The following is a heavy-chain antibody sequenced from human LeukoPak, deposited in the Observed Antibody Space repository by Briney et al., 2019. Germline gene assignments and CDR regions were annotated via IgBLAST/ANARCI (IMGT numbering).Heavy chain of an antibody. CDR1: GFTFSISS. CDR2: ISSSSSTI. D-gene: IGHD1-20*01. Sequence: GGSLRLSCVASGFTFSISSMSWVRQAPGKGLEWVSYISSSSSTIYYADSVKGRFTISRDNAKNSLYLQMNSLRAEDTAVYYCARDPGITGTTSVYWGQGTLVIVSS. J-gene: IGHJ4*02. CDR3: ARDPGITGTTSVY. V-gene: IGHV3-48*04.